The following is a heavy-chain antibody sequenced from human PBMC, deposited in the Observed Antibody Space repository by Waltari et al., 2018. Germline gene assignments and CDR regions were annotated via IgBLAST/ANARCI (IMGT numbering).Heavy chain of an antibody. CDR3: ARGAAAGSGPLIDY. D-gene: IGHD6-13*01. V-gene: IGHV4-38-2*01. CDR2: VYHSGNT. Sequence: QVQLQESGPGLLTPSETLSLTCAVSGYSIRSGYYWRWVRQPPGKGLEWIGSVYHSGNTYYNPSLKSRLSISADTSNNQLSLKLSSVTAADTAVYYCARGAAAGSGPLIDYWGQGILVTVSS. CDR1: GYSIRSGYY. J-gene: IGHJ4*02.